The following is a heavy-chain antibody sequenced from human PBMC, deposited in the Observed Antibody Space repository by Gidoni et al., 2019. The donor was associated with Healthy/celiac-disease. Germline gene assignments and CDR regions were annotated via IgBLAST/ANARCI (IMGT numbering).Heavy chain of an antibody. J-gene: IGHJ6*02. CDR3: AKDIWFGDYYGMDV. V-gene: IGHV3-23*01. CDR2: ISGSGGST. CDR1: GFPFSSYA. Sequence: EVQLLESGGGLVQPGGSLRLSCPASGFPFSSYAISWVRQAPGKGLEWVSAISGSGGSTYYADSVKGRSTISRDNSKNTLYLQMNSLRAEDTAVYYCAKDIWFGDYYGMDVWGQGTTVTVSS. D-gene: IGHD3-10*01.